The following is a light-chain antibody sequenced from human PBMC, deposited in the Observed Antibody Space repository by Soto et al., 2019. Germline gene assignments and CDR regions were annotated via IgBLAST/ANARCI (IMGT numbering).Light chain of an antibody. CDR3: SSYAGLATHVL. V-gene: IGLV2-23*02. J-gene: IGLJ2*01. CDR2: DVT. Sequence: QSVLTQPASVSGSPGQSITISCTGTNNDVGSYDLVSWYRQSPGEAPKLIIYDVTKRPSGVSDRFSASKSGNTASLTISGRQAEDESYYYCSSYAGLATHVLFGGGTKVTVL. CDR1: NNDVGSYDL.